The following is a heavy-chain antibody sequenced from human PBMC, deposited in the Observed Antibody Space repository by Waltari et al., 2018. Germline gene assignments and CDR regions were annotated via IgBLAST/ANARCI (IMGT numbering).Heavy chain of an antibody. CDR1: GGSFSGYY. Sequence: QVQLQQWGAGRLKPSETLSLTGAAYGGSFSGYYWSWIRQPPGKGLEWIGEINHSGSTNYNPSLKSRVTISVDTSKNQFSLKLSSVTAADTAVYYCARGRFEYVWGSYRPGVDYWGQGTLVTVSS. CDR3: ARGRFEYVWGSYRPGVDY. J-gene: IGHJ4*02. CDR2: INHSGST. V-gene: IGHV4-34*01. D-gene: IGHD3-16*02.